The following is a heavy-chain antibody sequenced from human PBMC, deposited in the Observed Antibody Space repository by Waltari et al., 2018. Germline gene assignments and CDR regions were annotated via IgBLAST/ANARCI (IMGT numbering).Heavy chain of an antibody. D-gene: IGHD4-17*01. CDR1: GGSIRSIYN. Sequence: QVQLQESGPGLVKPSETLSLTCTVPGGSIRSIYNWGCIRQPPGKGLEWMGNMQYRGSTFYNPSLESRVTISLDTSRNQFSLRLSSVYAADTSVYFCGRIAFGDDGGYFQYWGQGTLVTVSS. CDR2: MQYRGST. V-gene: IGHV4-39*01. CDR3: GRIAFGDDGGYFQY. J-gene: IGHJ1*01.